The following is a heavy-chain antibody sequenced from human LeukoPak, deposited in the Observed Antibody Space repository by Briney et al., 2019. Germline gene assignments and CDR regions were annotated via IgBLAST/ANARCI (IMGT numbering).Heavy chain of an antibody. J-gene: IGHJ6*02. Sequence: GGSLRLSCAASGFTVSSNYMSWVRQAPGKGLEWVSVIYSGGSTYYADSVKGRFTISRDNSKNTLYLQMNSLRAEDTAVYYCARDRATVTTATDGYYYGMDVWGQGTTVTVSS. CDR1: GFTVSSNY. V-gene: IGHV3-53*01. CDR2: IYSGGST. CDR3: ARDRATVTTATDGYYYGMDV. D-gene: IGHD4-17*01.